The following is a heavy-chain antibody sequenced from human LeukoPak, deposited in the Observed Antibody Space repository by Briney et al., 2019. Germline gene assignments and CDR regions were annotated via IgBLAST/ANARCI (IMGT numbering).Heavy chain of an antibody. Sequence: GGSLRLSCAASGFTFSTYSMNWVRQPPGKGLEWVSSISGSSGAMYYADSLKGRFTISRDNARNSLYLQMHSLRAEDTAVYYCARGIPHTFGLDYWGQGTLVTVSS. J-gene: IGHJ4*02. CDR3: ARGIPHTFGLDY. CDR2: ISGSSGAM. V-gene: IGHV3-21*01. CDR1: GFTFSTYS. D-gene: IGHD2-2*02.